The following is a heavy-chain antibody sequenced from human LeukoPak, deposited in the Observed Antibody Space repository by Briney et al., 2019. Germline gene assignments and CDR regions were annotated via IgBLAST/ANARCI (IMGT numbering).Heavy chain of an antibody. CDR2: IYYSGST. D-gene: IGHD3-10*01. V-gene: IGHV4-30-4*02. J-gene: IGHJ3*02. CDR1: GGSISSGDCY. Sequence: SETLSLTCTVSGGSISSGDCYWSWIRQPPGKGLEWIGYIYYSGSTYYNPSLKSRVTISVDTSKNQFSLKLSSVTAADTAVYYCARDAGSGVGAFDIWGQGTMVTVSS. CDR3: ARDAGSGVGAFDI.